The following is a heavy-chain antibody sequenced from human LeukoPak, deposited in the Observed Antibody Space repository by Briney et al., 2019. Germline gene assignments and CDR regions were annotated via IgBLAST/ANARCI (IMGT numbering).Heavy chain of an antibody. D-gene: IGHD3-22*01. CDR3: ARDMPEEHSSGYYYAY. V-gene: IGHV1-69*13. CDR2: IIPIFGTA. Sequence: SVKVSCKGSGGIFSNYAISWVRQAPGQGLEWMGGIIPIFGTANYAQRFQGRITNTADESTSTAYMELSSLRSEDTAVYYCARDMPEEHSSGYYYAYWGQGTLVTVSS. CDR1: GGIFSNYA. J-gene: IGHJ4*02.